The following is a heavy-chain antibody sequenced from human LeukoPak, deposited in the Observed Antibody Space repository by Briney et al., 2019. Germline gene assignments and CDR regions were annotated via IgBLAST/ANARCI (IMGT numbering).Heavy chain of an antibody. CDR3: ARLKYFDPTYYFDY. D-gene: IGHD3-9*01. CDR2: VYPSDSRT. Sequence: GESLKISCKGSRYSFTNDLIGWVRQMPGKGLEWMGVVYPSDSRTKYSPSFEGQVTMSVDKSMSTAFLQWSSLKASDTAVYYCARLKYFDPTYYFDYWGQGTLVTVSS. CDR1: RYSFTNDL. J-gene: IGHJ4*02. V-gene: IGHV5-51*01.